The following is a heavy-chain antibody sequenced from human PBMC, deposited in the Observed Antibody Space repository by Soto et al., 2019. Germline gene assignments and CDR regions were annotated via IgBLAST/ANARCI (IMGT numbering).Heavy chain of an antibody. Sequence: LRLCGVACASTLSSDGMYWGREAPGKGLEWVSSISSSSSYIYYADSVKGRFTISRDNAKNSLYLQMNSLRAEDTAVYYCASSVGIAVAGGPFDIWGQATMVTVSS. CDR2: ISSSSSYI. CDR1: ASTLSSDG. J-gene: IGHJ3*02. V-gene: IGHV3-21*01. CDR3: ASSVGIAVAGGPFDI. D-gene: IGHD6-19*01.